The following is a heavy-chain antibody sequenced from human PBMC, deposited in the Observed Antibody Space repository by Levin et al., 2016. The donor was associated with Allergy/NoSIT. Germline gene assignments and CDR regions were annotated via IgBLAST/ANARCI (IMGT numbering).Heavy chain of an antibody. CDR3: ASLGLKMATISYFFDY. CDR2: ISSSSSYI. J-gene: IGHJ4*02. V-gene: IGHV3-21*01. Sequence: WIRQPPGKGLEWVSSISSSSSYIYYADSVKGRFTISRDNAKNSLYLQMNSLRAEDTAVYYCASLGLKMATISYFFDYWGQGTLVTVSS. D-gene: IGHD5-24*01.